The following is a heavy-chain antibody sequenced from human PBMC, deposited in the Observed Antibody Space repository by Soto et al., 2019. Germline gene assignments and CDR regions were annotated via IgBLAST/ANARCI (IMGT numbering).Heavy chain of an antibody. CDR2: ISSSSSTI. CDR1: GFTFSSYS. V-gene: IGHV3-48*01. Sequence: GGSLRLSCAASGFTFSSYSMNWVRQAPGKGLEWVSYISSSSSTIYYADSVKGRFTISRDNAKNSLYLQMNSLRAEDTAVYYCATDYDILTGYSDAFDIWGQGTMVTVSS. D-gene: IGHD3-9*01. J-gene: IGHJ3*02. CDR3: ATDYDILTGYSDAFDI.